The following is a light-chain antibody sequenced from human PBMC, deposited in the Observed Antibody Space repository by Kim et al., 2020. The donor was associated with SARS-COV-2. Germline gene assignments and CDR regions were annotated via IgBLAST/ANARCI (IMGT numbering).Light chain of an antibody. J-gene: IGLJ2*01. CDR2: LGSDGRQ. Sequence: SVKRTYTLSSGHTEYAIAWHQQQPENGPRYLMKLGSDGRQSRGDGIPDRFSGASSGAERYLTISSLQSEDEADYYCQTWGTGSGVVFGGGTQLTVL. CDR1: SGHTEYA. V-gene: IGLV4-69*01. CDR3: QTWGTGSGVV.